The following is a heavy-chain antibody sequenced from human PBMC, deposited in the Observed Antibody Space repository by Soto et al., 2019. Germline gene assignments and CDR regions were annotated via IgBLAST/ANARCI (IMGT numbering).Heavy chain of an antibody. CDR1: GYIFTTYW. V-gene: IGHV5-51*01. J-gene: IGHJ4*02. D-gene: IGHD5-12*01. Sequence: EVQLVQSGAEVKTPGESLKISCKASGYIFTTYWIAWVRQMPGQGLEWIGIINPIDSDTRYSPSFQGQVTISADKSISTTYLQWSSLKASDPAIYYCARQWNFDYWGQGTLVTVSS. CDR3: ARQWNFDY. CDR2: INPIDSDT.